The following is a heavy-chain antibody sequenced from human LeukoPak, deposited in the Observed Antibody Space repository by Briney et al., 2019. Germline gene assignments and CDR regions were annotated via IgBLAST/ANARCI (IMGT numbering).Heavy chain of an antibody. D-gene: IGHD7-27*01. CDR3: ARRTGGTKDY. CDR2: ISYNGAST. Sequence: LPGGSLRLSCVASGFTFGDVVMSWVRQAPGKGLEWVSAISYNGASTDYADSVKGRFAISRDNSKNTLYLHMNSLRAEDTAVYYCARRTGGTKDYWGQGTQVTVSS. J-gene: IGHJ4*02. CDR1: GFTFGDVV. V-gene: IGHV3-23*01.